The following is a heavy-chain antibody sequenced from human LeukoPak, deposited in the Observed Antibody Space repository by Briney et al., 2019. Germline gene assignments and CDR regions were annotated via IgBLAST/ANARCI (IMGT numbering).Heavy chain of an antibody. CDR1: GFTFSSYG. D-gene: IGHD3-9*01. CDR2: ISYDGSNK. V-gene: IGHV3-30*03. J-gene: IGHJ6*02. Sequence: SGGSLRLSCAASGFTFSSYGMHWVRQAPGKGLEWVAVISYDGSNKYYVDSVKGRFTISRDNSKNTLYLQMNSLRAEDTAVYYCASKARDFDWLFSGMDVWGQGTTVTVSS. CDR3: ASKARDFDWLFSGMDV.